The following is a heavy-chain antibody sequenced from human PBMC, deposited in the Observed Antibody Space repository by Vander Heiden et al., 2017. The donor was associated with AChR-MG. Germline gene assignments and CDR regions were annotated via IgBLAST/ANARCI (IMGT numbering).Heavy chain of an antibody. CDR3: ARLKDRWGRGYSSSSLPDY. D-gene: IGHD6-6*01. CDR2: IYPGDSDT. J-gene: IGHJ4*02. CDR1: GHSFPSYC. V-gene: IGHV5-51*01. Sequence: EVQLVQSGAEVKKHGEPLEISRRGSGHSFPSYCIGGVRQMPGKGLEGMGIIYPGDSDTRYSPSFQGQVTISADKSISTAYLQWSSLKASDTAMYYCARLKDRWGRGYSSSSLPDYWGQGTLVTVSS.